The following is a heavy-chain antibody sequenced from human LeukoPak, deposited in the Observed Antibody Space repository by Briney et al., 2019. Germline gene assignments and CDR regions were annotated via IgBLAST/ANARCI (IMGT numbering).Heavy chain of an antibody. J-gene: IGHJ1*01. V-gene: IGHV1-69*13. Sequence: SGKVSCKASGGTFSSYAISWVRQAPGQGLEWMGGIIPIFGTANYAQKFQGRVTITADESTSTAYMELSSLRSEDTAVYYCASTGSGDHSEYFQHWGQGTLVTVSS. CDR2: IIPIFGTA. CDR1: GGTFSSYA. D-gene: IGHD1-14*01. CDR3: ASTGSGDHSEYFQH.